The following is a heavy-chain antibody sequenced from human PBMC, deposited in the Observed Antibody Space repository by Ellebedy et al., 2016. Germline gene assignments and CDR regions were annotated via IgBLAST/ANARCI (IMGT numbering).Heavy chain of an antibody. CDR3: ARDPDTANMIDY. J-gene: IGHJ4*02. V-gene: IGHV3-21*01. D-gene: IGHD5-18*01. CDR2: ITSSGGHM. Sequence: GGSLRLSXAASGFTFSAHYMHWVRQAPGKGLEWVSFITSSGGHMYYADSVKGRFTISRDNAKNSLYLHMNSLRAEDTAIYYCARDPDTANMIDYWGQGTLVTVSA. CDR1: GFTFSAHY.